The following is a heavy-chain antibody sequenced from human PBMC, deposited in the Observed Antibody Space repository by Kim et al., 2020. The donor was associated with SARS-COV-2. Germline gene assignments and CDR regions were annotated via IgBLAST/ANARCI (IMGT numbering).Heavy chain of an antibody. Sequence: GGSLRLSCAASGFTFSSYGMHWVRQAPGKGLEWVAVIWYDGSNKYYADSVKGRFTISRDNSKNTLYLQMNSLRAEDTAVYYCARDQRDIGSGYYLGGYFDYWGQGTLVTVSS. J-gene: IGHJ4*02. CDR2: IWYDGSNK. D-gene: IGHD3-22*01. CDR1: GFTFSSYG. CDR3: ARDQRDIGSGYYLGGYFDY. V-gene: IGHV3-33*01.